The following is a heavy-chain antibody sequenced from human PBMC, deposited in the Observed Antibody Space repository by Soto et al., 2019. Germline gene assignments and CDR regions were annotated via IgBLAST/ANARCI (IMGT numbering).Heavy chain of an antibody. Sequence: QVQLVQSGAEVKKPGSSVKVSCKASGGTFSSYTISWVRHAPGQGLEWMGRIIPILGIANYAQKFQGRVTITADKSTSTAYMELSSLRSEDTAVYYCAREHGDYGWFDYWGQGTLVTVSS. CDR2: IIPILGIA. CDR3: AREHGDYGWFDY. CDR1: GGTFSSYT. J-gene: IGHJ4*02. D-gene: IGHD4-17*01. V-gene: IGHV1-69*08.